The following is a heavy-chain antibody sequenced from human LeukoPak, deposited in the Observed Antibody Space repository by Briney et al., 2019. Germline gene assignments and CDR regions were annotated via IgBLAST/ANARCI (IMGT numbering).Heavy chain of an antibody. CDR2: ISSSGSTI. CDR3: ARERREKLEAFYYYMDV. CDR1: GFTFSDYY. V-gene: IGHV3-11*01. J-gene: IGHJ6*03. Sequence: GGSLRLSCAASGFTFSDYYMSWMRQAPGKGLEWVSYISSSGSTIYYADSVKGRFTISRDNAKNSLYLQMNSLRAEDTAVYYCARERREKLEAFYYYMDVWGKGTTVTVSS. D-gene: IGHD4-23*01.